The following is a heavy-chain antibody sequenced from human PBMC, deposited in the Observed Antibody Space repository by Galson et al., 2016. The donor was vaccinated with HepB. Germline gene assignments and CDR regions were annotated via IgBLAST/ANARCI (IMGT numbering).Heavy chain of an antibody. CDR3: AREPVRLDDLLTGPPKNPDY. Sequence: SLRLSCAASGLTFDAYGIHWVRQAPGKGLEWVAVISYDGSNKYYGDSVKGRFTISRDNSDNTLYLQMNSLRAEDTAVYYCAREPVRLDDLLTGPPKNPDYWGQGTLVTVSS. CDR1: GLTFDAYG. J-gene: IGHJ4*02. V-gene: IGHV3-30*03. D-gene: IGHD3-9*01. CDR2: ISYDGSNK.